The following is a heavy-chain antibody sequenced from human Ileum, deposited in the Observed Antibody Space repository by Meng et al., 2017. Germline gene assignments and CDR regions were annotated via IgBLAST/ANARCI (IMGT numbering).Heavy chain of an antibody. CDR1: GGAFRGYY. CDR3: ARGGPWFDP. J-gene: IGHJ5*02. Sequence: QGPLTPSAAGLLNPSQTLSLSCAFYGGAFRGYYWSWIRQPPGKGLEWIGEINHSGSTNSNPSLKRRVTISVDTSKTQFSLKLSSVTAADTAVYYCARGGPWFDPWGQGTLVTVSS. V-gene: IGHV4-34*01. CDR2: INHSGST.